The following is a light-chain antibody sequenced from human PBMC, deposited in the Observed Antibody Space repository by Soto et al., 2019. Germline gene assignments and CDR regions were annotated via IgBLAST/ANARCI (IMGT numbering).Light chain of an antibody. J-gene: IGLJ1*01. CDR1: SSNIGNNY. V-gene: IGLV1-51*01. Sequence: QSVLTQPPSVSAAPGQKVTISCSGSSSNIGNNYVSLYQHLPGAAPKLLIYDNNKRSSGIPDRFSGSKSGTSATLDITGLQTGDEADYYCGTWDSTLSGVFGTGTKLTVL. CDR2: DNN. CDR3: GTWDSTLSGV.